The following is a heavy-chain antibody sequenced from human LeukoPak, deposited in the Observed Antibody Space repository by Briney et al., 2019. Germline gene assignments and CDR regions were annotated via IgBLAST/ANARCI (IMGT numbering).Heavy chain of an antibody. CDR2: IIPILGIT. Sequence: SVKVSCKASGDTSGSYTITWVRQAPGQGLEWMGRIIPILGITNYAQKLQGRLTITADKSTNTAYMELSDLKSEDTAVYYCGRANPHTPHYDSSGYIDYWGQGTLITISS. CDR1: GDTSGSYT. V-gene: IGHV1-69*02. J-gene: IGHJ4*02. D-gene: IGHD3-22*01. CDR3: GRANPHTPHYDSSGYIDY.